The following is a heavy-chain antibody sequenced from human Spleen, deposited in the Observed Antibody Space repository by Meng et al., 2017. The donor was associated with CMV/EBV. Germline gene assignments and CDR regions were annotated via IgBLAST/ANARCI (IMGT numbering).Heavy chain of an antibody. V-gene: IGHV4-59*01. D-gene: IGHD5-18*01. Sequence: QWQLQESGPGLVKPSETLSLTCTVSGGSISSYYWSWIRQPAGKGLEWIGYIYYSGSTNYNPSLKSRVTISVDTSKNQFSLKLSSVTAADTAVYYCARVRYSYGYWYFDLWGRGTLVTVSS. CDR3: ARVRYSYGYWYFDL. CDR1: GGSISSYY. J-gene: IGHJ2*01. CDR2: IYYSGST.